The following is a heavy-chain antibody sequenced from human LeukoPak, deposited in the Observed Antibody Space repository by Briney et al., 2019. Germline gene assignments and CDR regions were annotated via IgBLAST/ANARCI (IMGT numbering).Heavy chain of an antibody. CDR2: IYDSGST. V-gene: IGHV4-59*01. CDR1: GRSISSYY. CDR3: ASPTTADAFDI. D-gene: IGHD1-26*01. Sequence: SETLSLTCTVSGRSISSYYWSWIRQPPGKGLEWIGYIYDSGSTNYNPSLKSRVTISVDTSKNQFSLKLSSVTAADTAVFYCASPTTADAFDIWGQGTMVTVSS. J-gene: IGHJ3*02.